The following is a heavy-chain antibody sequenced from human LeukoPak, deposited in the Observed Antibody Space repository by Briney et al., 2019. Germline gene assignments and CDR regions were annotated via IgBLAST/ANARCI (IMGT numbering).Heavy chain of an antibody. Sequence: ASVKVSFKASGYTFTGYYMHWVRQAPGQGLEWMGRINPNSGGTNYAQKFQGRVTMTRDTSISTAYMELSRLRSDDTAVYYCASYYYDFWSGYLWDAFDIWGQGTMVTVSS. CDR3: ASYYYDFWSGYLWDAFDI. V-gene: IGHV1-2*06. D-gene: IGHD3-3*01. J-gene: IGHJ3*02. CDR1: GYTFTGYY. CDR2: INPNSGGT.